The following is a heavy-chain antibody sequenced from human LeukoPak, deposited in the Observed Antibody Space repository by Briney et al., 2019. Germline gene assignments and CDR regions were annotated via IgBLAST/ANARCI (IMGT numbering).Heavy chain of an antibody. CDR3: ARDSSGWYGDN. Sequence: ASVKVSCKASGGTFSSYAISWVRQAPGQGLEWMGWINPNSGGTNYAQNFQGRVTMTRDTSISTAYMELSRLRSDDTAVYYCARDSSGWYGDNWGQGTLVTVSS. CDR2: INPNSGGT. D-gene: IGHD6-19*01. CDR1: GGTFSSYA. V-gene: IGHV1-2*02. J-gene: IGHJ4*02.